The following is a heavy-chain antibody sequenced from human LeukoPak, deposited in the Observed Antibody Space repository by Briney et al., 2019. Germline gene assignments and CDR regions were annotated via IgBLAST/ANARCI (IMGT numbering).Heavy chain of an antibody. Sequence: PGGSLRLSCAASGFTFSSYTMNWVRQAPGKGLEWVSSISGSGRHKYYADSVKGRSTISRDNAKNSLYLQMSSLRAEDTDVYYCARTAKFAAGYYIDYWGQGTLVTVSS. CDR3: ARTAKFAAGYYIDY. D-gene: IGHD6-13*01. V-gene: IGHV3-21*01. CDR2: ISGSGRHK. CDR1: GFTFSSYT. J-gene: IGHJ4*02.